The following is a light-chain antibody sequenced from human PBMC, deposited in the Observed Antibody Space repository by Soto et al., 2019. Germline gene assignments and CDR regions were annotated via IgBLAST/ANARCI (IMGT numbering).Light chain of an antibody. CDR1: QSVSSN. Sequence: EIVMTQSPATLSVSPGESATLCCRASQSVSSNLAWYQQKPGQAPRLLIYGASTRATGIPARFSGSGSGTEFTLTISSLQSEDFAVYDCQQYNNWPRTFGQWTTGEIK. V-gene: IGKV3-15*01. CDR3: QQYNNWPRT. J-gene: IGKJ1*01. CDR2: GAS.